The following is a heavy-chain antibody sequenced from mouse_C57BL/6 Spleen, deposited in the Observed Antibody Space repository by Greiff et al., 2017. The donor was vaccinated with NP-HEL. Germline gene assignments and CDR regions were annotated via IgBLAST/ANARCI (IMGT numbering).Heavy chain of an antibody. CDR3: ARSYSNPWYFDV. CDR2: INPSSGYT. Sequence: VQLQQSGAELARPGASVKMSCKASGYTFTSYTMHWVKQRPGQGLEWIGYINPSSGYTKYNQKFKDKATLTADKSSSTAYMQLSSLTSEDSAVYYCARSYSNPWYFDVWGTGTTVTVSS. D-gene: IGHD2-5*01. J-gene: IGHJ1*03. CDR1: GYTFTSYT. V-gene: IGHV1-4*01.